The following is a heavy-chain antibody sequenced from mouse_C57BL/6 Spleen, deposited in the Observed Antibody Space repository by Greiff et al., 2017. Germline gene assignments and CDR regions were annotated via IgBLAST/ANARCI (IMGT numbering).Heavy chain of an antibody. V-gene: IGHV1-64*01. D-gene: IGHD1-1*01. CDR2: IHPNSGST. CDR3: ARPGSSYGWFAY. Sequence: VKLQESGAELVKPGASVKLSCKASGYTFTSYWMHWVKQRPGQGLEWIGMIHPNSGSTNYNEKFKSKATLTVDKSSSTAYMQLSSLTSEDSAVYYCARPGSSYGWFAYWGQGTLVTVSA. CDR1: GYTFTSYW. J-gene: IGHJ3*01.